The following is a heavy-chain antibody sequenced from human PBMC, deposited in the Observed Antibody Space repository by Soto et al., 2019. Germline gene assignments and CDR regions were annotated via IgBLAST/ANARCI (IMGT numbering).Heavy chain of an antibody. V-gene: IGHV1-69*02. J-gene: IGHJ4*02. CDR2: IFPLTDIP. CDR1: GGTFRNYP. Sequence: QVQLVQSGTEVKKPGSSVKVSCKASGGTFRNYPINWVRQAPGQGLEWMGSIFPLTDIPDYAQNFQARLTISADKSTSTAYMELRRLTSDDTAMYFCARGPLVVLNYFESWGQGTLVTVSS. CDR3: ARGPLVVLNYFES.